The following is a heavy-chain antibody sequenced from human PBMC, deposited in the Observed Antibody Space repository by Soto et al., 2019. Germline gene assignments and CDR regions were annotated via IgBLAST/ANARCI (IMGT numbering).Heavy chain of an antibody. D-gene: IGHD2-2*01. CDR3: AKDIGTSYAQTNWFDP. V-gene: IGHV3-9*01. CDR1: GFPFDDYA. CDR2: ISWNSGSI. Sequence: PGGSLRLSCAASGFPFDDYAMHWVRQAPGKGLEWVSGISWNSGSIGYADSVKGRFTTSRDNAKNSLYLQMNSLRAEDTALYYCAKDIGTSYAQTNWFDPWGQGTLVTVSS. J-gene: IGHJ5*02.